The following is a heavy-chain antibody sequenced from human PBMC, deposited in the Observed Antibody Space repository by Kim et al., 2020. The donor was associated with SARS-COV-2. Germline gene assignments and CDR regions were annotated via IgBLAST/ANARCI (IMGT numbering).Heavy chain of an antibody. D-gene: IGHD1-7*01. Sequence: GGSLRLSCAASGFTFDDYTMHWVRQAPGKGLEWVSLISWDGGSTYYADSVKGRFTISRDNSKNSLYLQMNSLRTEDTALYYCAKDREARPSPYNWNYRAYYYGMDVWGQGTTVTVSS. CDR1: GFTFDDYT. CDR3: AKDREARPSPYNWNYRAYYYGMDV. CDR2: ISWDGGST. J-gene: IGHJ6*02. V-gene: IGHV3-43*01.